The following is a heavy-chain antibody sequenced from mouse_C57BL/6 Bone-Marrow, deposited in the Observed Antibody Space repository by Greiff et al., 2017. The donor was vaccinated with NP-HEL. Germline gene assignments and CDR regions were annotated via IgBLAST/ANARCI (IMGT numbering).Heavy chain of an antibody. CDR1: GYTFTSYW. CDR2: IDPSDSYT. V-gene: IGHV1-69*01. J-gene: IGHJ4*01. D-gene: IGHD1-1*01. CDR3: ARWSLLRAMDY. Sequence: QVQLQQPGAELVMPGASVKLSCKASGYTFTSYWMHWVKQRPGQGLEWIGEIDPSDSYTNYNQKFKGKSTLTVDKSSSTAYMQLSSLTSEDSAVYFCARWSLLRAMDYWGQGTSVTVSS.